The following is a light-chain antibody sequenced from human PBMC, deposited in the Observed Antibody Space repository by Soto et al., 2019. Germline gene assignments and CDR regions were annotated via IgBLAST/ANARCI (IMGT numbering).Light chain of an antibody. J-gene: IGLJ3*02. CDR3: QSYDSSLSGWV. Sequence: QSVLTQPPSVSGAPGQRVTISCTGSSSNIGAGYDVHWYQQLPGKAPKLLISGNSNRPSGVPDRFSGSKSGTSASLDITGLQAEDEADYYCQSYDSSLSGWVFGGGPKMTVL. CDR2: GNS. CDR1: SSNIGAGYD. V-gene: IGLV1-40*01.